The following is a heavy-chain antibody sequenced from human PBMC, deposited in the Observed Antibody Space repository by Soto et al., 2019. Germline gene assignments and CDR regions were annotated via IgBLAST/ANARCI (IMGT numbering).Heavy chain of an antibody. D-gene: IGHD3-22*01. CDR3: ARDGGYYDSSGPNHQFDI. Sequence: PSETLSLTCTVSGGSVSSGSYYWSWIRQPPGKGLEWIGYIYYSGSTNYNPSLKSRVTISVDTSKNQFSLKLSSVTAADTAVYYCARDGGYYDSSGPNHQFDIWGQGTMVTVSS. CDR2: IYYSGST. CDR1: GGSVSSGSYY. J-gene: IGHJ3*02. V-gene: IGHV4-61*01.